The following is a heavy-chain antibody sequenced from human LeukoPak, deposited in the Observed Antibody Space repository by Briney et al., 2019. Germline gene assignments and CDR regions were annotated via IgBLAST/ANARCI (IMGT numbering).Heavy chain of an antibody. V-gene: IGHV4-4*07. J-gene: IGHJ1*01. CDR1: GASISSYS. CDR2: IYSDGRH. D-gene: IGHD3-9*01. Sequence: SETLSLTFIVSGASISSYSWSWIRQPAGKGLEWIGRIYSDGRHDYNPSLKSRVTMSLDTSKNQFSLKLNSVTAADTAVYYCARGEGHFDWPRSWGQGTLVTVSS. CDR3: ARGEGHFDWPRS.